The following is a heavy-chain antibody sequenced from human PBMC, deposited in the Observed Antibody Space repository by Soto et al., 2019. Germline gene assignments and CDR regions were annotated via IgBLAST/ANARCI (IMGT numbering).Heavy chain of an antibody. CDR2: INHSGST. CDR3: ASGQYYYCSGSYYNPGVYYYYYYMDV. Sequence: SETLSLTCAVYGGSFSGYYWSWIRQPPGKGLEWIGEINHSGSTNYNPSLKSRVTISVDTSKNQFSLKLSSVTAADTAVYYCASGQYYYCSGSYYNPGVYYYYYYMDVWGKGTTVTVSS. D-gene: IGHD3-10*01. J-gene: IGHJ6*03. V-gene: IGHV4-34*01. CDR1: GGSFSGYY.